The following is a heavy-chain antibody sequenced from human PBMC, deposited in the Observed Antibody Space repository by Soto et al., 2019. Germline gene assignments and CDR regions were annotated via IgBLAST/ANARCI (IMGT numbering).Heavy chain of an antibody. J-gene: IGHJ5*02. CDR3: ARGYYDSWSGYYSNWFDP. D-gene: IGHD3-3*01. V-gene: IGHV4-31*03. Sequence: KTSETLSLTCTVSGGSISSGGYYWSWIRQHPGKGLEWIGYIYYSGSTYYNPSLKSRVTISVDTSKNQFSLKLSSVTAADTAVYYCARGYYDSWSGYYSNWFDPWGQGTLVTVSS. CDR2: IYYSGST. CDR1: GGSISSGGYY.